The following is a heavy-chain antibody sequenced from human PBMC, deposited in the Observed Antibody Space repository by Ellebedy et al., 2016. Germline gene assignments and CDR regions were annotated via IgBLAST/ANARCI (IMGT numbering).Heavy chain of an antibody. J-gene: IGHJ4*02. CDR2: ISSSSITI. CDR3: ARDSGREGYCFNY. Sequence: GGSLRLXXAASGFTFSSYSMNWVRQAPGKGLEWVSYISSSSITIYYADSVKGRFTISRDNAKNSLSLHMNSLRAEDTAVYYCARDSGREGYCFNYWGRGILVTVSS. V-gene: IGHV3-48*01. CDR1: GFTFSSYS.